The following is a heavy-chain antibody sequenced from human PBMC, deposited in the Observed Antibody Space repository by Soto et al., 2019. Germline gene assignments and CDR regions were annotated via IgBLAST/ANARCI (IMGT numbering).Heavy chain of an antibody. CDR1: GFTFSSYG. J-gene: IGHJ5*02. CDR3: ARGKQQQLINWFDP. V-gene: IGHV3-33*01. Sequence: PGGSLRLSCAASGFTFSSYGMHWVRQAPGKGLEWVAVIWYDGSNKYYADSVKGRFTISRDNSKNTLYLQMNSLRAEDTAVYYCARGKQQQLINWFDPWGQGTLVTVSS. CDR2: IWYDGSNK. D-gene: IGHD6-13*01.